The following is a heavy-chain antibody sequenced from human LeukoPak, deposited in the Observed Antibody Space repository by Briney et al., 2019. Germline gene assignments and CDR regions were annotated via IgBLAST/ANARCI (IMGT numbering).Heavy chain of an antibody. CDR2: ISWNSGSI. J-gene: IGHJ4*02. V-gene: IGHV3-23*01. Sequence: GGSLRLSCAASGFTFSSYSMNWVRQAPGKGLEWASGISWNSGSIGYADSVKGRFTISRDDSKNTLSLQMNSLRVEDTAVYYCARDLAWGAFDYWGQGTLVTVSS. CDR1: GFTFSSYS. D-gene: IGHD7-27*01. CDR3: ARDLAWGAFDY.